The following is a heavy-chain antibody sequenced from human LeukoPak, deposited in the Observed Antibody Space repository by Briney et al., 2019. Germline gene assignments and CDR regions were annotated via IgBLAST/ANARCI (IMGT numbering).Heavy chain of an antibody. Sequence: GASVKVSCKASGYTFTGYYMHWVRQAPGQGLEWMGWINPNSGGTNYAQKFQGRVTMTRDTSISTAYMELSRLRSGDTAVYYCARGGYSGYGESYYWGQGTLVTVSS. CDR2: INPNSGGT. J-gene: IGHJ4*02. V-gene: IGHV1-2*02. CDR1: GYTFTGYY. D-gene: IGHD5-12*01. CDR3: ARGGYSGYGESYY.